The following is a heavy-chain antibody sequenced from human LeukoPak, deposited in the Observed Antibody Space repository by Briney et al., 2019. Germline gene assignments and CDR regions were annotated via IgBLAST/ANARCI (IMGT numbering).Heavy chain of an antibody. J-gene: IGHJ4*02. CDR2: ISSSSSYI. CDR1: RFTFGTYT. CDR3: ARDRTTVTTLDY. D-gene: IGHD4-17*01. Sequence: PGGSLRLSCAASRFTFGTYTMNWVRQAPGKGLEWVSSISSSSSYIYYADSVKGRFTISRDNAENSLYLQMNTLRAEDTAVYYCARDRTTVTTLDYWGQGTLVTVSS. V-gene: IGHV3-21*01.